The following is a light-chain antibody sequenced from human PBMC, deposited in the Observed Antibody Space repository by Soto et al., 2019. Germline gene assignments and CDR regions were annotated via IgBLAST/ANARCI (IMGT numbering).Light chain of an antibody. CDR3: TSYASGSSHVV. V-gene: IGLV2-14*01. Sequence: QSALTQPASVSGSPGQSITLSCTGTSSDIGGYDYVSWYQRHPGKAPKLIIYDVNNRPSGVSNRFSGSKSGNTASLTISGLQDEDEGDYYCTSYASGSSHVVFGGGTKLTVL. CDR1: SSDIGGYDY. J-gene: IGLJ2*01. CDR2: DVN.